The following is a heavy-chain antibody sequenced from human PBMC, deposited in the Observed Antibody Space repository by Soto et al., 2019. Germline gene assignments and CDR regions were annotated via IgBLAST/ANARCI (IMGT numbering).Heavy chain of an antibody. J-gene: IGHJ6*02. Sequence: SETLSLTCTVSGGSISSSSYYWGWIRQPPGKGLEWIGSIYYSGSTYYNPSLKSRVTISVDTSKNQFSLKLSSVTAADTAVYYCASSPESGYILYYYYYGMDVWGQGTTVTVSS. CDR2: IYYSGST. D-gene: IGHD3-3*01. CDR3: ASSPESGYILYYYYYGMDV. CDR1: GGSISSSSYY. V-gene: IGHV4-39*01.